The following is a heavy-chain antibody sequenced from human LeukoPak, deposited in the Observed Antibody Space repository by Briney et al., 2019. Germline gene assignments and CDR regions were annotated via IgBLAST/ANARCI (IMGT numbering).Heavy chain of an antibody. CDR1: GGSISSYY. J-gene: IGHJ4*02. D-gene: IGHD5-18*01. CDR3: ARIVDTAMVSKGYYFDY. V-gene: IGHV4-59*01. Sequence: SETLSLTCTVSGGSISSYYWSWIRQPPGQGLEWIGYIYYSGSTNYNPSLKSRVTISVDTSKNQFSRKLSSVTAADTAVYYCARIVDTAMVSKGYYFDYWGQGTLVTVSS. CDR2: IYYSGST.